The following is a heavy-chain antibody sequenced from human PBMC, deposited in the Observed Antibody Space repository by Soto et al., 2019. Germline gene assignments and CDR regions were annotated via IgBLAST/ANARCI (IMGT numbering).Heavy chain of an antibody. J-gene: IGHJ4*02. CDR3: AKGGGYSGYDAFDS. V-gene: IGHV3-23*01. D-gene: IGHD5-12*01. CDR1: GFTFSSYA. CDR2: ISGSGGST. Sequence: EVQLLESGGGLVQPGGSLRLSCAASGFTFSSYAMSWVRQAPGKGLEWVSAISGSGGSTYYADSVKGRFTISRDHSKNPLHLPMNSLGAEDTAVYYCAKGGGYSGYDAFDSGGQGTLVTVCS.